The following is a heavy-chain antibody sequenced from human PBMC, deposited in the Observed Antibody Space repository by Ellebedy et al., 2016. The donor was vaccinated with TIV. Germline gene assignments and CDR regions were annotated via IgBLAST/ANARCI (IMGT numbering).Heavy chain of an antibody. D-gene: IGHD4-17*01. CDR1: GGSISSYY. V-gene: IGHV4-4*07. Sequence: SETLSLTXTVSGGSISSYYWSWIRQPPGKGLEWIGRIYTSGSTNYNPSLKSRVTMSVDTSKNQFSPKLSSVTAADTAVYYCARDFYGDYVWSAFDIWGQGTMVTVSS. J-gene: IGHJ3*02. CDR2: IYTSGST. CDR3: ARDFYGDYVWSAFDI.